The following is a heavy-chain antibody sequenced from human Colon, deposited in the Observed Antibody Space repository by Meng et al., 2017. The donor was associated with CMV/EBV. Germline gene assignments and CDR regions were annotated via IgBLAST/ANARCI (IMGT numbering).Heavy chain of an antibody. Sequence: SGFTLSSYWMHWVRQAPGKGLVWVARINSDGSSTSYADSVKGRFTISRDNAKNTLYLQMNSLRAEDTAVYYCARDKGFYTDYWYFDLWGRGTLVTVSS. CDR3: ARDKGFYTDYWYFDL. D-gene: IGHD3-16*01. J-gene: IGHJ2*01. CDR2: INSDGSST. CDR1: GFTLSSYW. V-gene: IGHV3-74*01.